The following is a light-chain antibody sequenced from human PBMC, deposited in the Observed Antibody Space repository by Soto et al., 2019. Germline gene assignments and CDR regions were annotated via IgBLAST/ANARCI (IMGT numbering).Light chain of an antibody. V-gene: IGKV1-5*03. Sequence: DIQMTQSPSTLSASVGDRVTITCRASQSISSWLAWYQQKPGKAPKLMIYKASSIASGVPSRFSGSGSGTEFTCTISSMEPDNFATSYCNQKNSLYNFSQRTKLQTK. CDR1: QSISSW. CDR2: KAS. CDR3: NQKNSLYN. J-gene: IGKJ2*01.